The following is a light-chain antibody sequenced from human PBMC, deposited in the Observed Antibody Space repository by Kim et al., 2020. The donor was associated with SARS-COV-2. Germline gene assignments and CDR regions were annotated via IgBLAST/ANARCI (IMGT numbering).Light chain of an antibody. Sequence: ALGPTVRITCQGDSLRRYYASWYQQRPGQAPVFVIYGKSNRPSGIPDRFSGSSSGNTASMTIAGAQAEDEADYYCNSRDSSGNSYVFGNGTKVTVL. V-gene: IGLV3-19*01. CDR2: GKS. J-gene: IGLJ1*01. CDR3: NSRDSSGNSYV. CDR1: SLRRYY.